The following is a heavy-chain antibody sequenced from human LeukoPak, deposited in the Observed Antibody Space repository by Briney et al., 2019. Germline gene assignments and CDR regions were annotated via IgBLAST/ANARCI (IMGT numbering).Heavy chain of an antibody. CDR3: ARDRVWTVLY. J-gene: IGHJ4*02. Sequence: GGSLRLSCAASGFTFSGYWMSWVRQAPGKGLEWVANINQDGSVKYYVDSVKGRFTISRDNAKNSVYLQMNSLRAEDTAVYYCARDRVWTVLYWGQGTLVSVSS. CDR1: GFTFSGYW. D-gene: IGHD6-13*01. CDR2: INQDGSVK. V-gene: IGHV3-7*01.